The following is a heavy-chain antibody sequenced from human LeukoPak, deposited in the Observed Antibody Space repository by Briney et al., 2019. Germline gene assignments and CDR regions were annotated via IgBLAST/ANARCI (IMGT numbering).Heavy chain of an antibody. V-gene: IGHV4-34*01. CDR1: GGSFSGYY. CDR2: INHSGST. J-gene: IGHJ4*02. Sequence: SETLSLTCAVYGGSFSGYYWSWIRQPPGKGLEWIGEINHSGSTNYNPSLKSRVTISVDTSKNQFSLKLSSVTAADTAVYYCARPSSSGYYRNWGQGTLVTVSS. D-gene: IGHD3-22*01. CDR3: ARPSSSGYYRN.